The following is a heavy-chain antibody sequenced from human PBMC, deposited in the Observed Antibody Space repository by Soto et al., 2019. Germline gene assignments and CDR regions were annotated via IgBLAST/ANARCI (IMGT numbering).Heavy chain of an antibody. V-gene: IGHV3-74*01. CDR2: INGGGSRT. CDR3: ARNPGSPWV. CDR1: GFTFSRYW. Sequence: GGSLRLSCAASGFTFSRYWMHWVRQTPGKGLVWVSHINGGGSRTTYADSVKGRFTISRDNAKNTLYLQMNSLRAEDTAVYYCARNPGSPWVGGQGTTVTVSS. J-gene: IGHJ6*02.